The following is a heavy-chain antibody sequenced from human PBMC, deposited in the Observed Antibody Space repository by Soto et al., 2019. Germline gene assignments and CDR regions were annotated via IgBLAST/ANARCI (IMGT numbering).Heavy chain of an antibody. CDR2: VYTTGNA. CDR3: IRDRLNWFDP. J-gene: IGHJ5*02. CDR1: GAAINVYY. Sequence: PSETLSLTCNVSGAAINVYYWSWLRQSAGGGLEWIGRVYTTGNANYNPSLRSRVSISVDTSKNQVSLKLTSATAADTAIYFCIRDRLNWFDPWGREPWSPSPQ. V-gene: IGHV4-4*07.